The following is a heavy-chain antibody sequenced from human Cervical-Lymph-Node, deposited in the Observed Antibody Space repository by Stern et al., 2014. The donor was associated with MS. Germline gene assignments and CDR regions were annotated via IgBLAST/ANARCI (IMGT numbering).Heavy chain of an antibody. J-gene: IGHJ4*02. Sequence: QLQLQESGPGLVKPSETLSLTCTVSGGSISSSSYYWGWIRQPPGKGLEWIGSIHYSGSTYYNPSLQSRLTISPDTSQNQFPLQLSSVPAADTAVYYCARPLKRPSSYFDYWGQGTLVTVSS. CDR3: ARPLKRPSSYFDY. CDR2: IHYSGST. CDR1: GGSISSSSYY. V-gene: IGHV4-39*01. D-gene: IGHD3-10*01.